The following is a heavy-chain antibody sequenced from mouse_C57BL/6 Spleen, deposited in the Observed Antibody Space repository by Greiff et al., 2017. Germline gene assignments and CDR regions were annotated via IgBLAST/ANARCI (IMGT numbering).Heavy chain of an antibody. D-gene: IGHD1-1*01. CDR2: IYPGDGGT. Sequence: QVHVKQSGPELVKPGASVKISCKASGYAFSSSWMNWVKQRPGKGLEWIGRIYPGDGGTNYNGKFKGKATLTADKSSSTAYMQLSSLTSEDSAVYVCARRRAATVVATGWYVDVWGTGTTVTVSS. CDR1: GYAFSSSW. V-gene: IGHV1-82*01. J-gene: IGHJ1*03. CDR3: ARRRAATVVATGWYVDV.